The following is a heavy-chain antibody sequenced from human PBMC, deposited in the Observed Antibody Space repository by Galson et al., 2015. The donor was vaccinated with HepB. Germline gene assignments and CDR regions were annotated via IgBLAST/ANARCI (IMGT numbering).Heavy chain of an antibody. CDR1: GYTFTNYG. Sequence: SVKVSCKASGYTFTNYGISWVRQAPGQSLEWMGWINPNSGGTNYSPRFQGRVTITKDTSIDTAYMDLNTLTSDDAAVYYCATGSRAGSSSTWLTFWGQGTLLSVSS. V-gene: IGHV1-2*02. D-gene: IGHD6-13*01. CDR2: INPNSGGT. CDR3: ATGSRAGSSSTWLTF. J-gene: IGHJ1*01.